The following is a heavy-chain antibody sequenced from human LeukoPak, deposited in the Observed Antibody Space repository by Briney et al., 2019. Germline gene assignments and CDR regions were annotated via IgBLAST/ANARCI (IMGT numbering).Heavy chain of an antibody. CDR3: SRESGAFSPFGY. V-gene: IGHV4-4*02. CDR1: GGSISRTNW. CDR2: ISLSGRT. D-gene: IGHD1-26*01. J-gene: IGHJ4*02. Sequence: SGTLSLTCDVSGGSISRTNWWSWVRQSPGQGLEWIGGISLSGRTNYNPSLQSRVTMSLDESKNQLSLDLASVTAADTAVYYCSRESGAFSPFGYWGQGTLVTVSS.